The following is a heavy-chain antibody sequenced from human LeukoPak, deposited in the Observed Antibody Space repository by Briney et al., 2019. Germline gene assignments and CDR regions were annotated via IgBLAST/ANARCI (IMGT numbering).Heavy chain of an antibody. Sequence: PGGSLRLSCAASRFTFSSYAMHWVRQAPGKGLEWVSAMSSSDDGRYYAASVRGRFTSSRDTSRSTLYLQMNSLRAEDAAVYYCAKAPVTSCRGAFFYPFDYWGQGTLVTVSS. D-gene: IGHD2-15*01. V-gene: IGHV3-23*01. CDR2: MSSSDDGR. J-gene: IGHJ4*02. CDR1: RFTFSSYA. CDR3: AKAPVTSCRGAFFYPFDY.